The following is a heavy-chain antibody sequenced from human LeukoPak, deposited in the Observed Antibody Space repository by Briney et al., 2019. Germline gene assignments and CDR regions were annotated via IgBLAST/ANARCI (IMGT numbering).Heavy chain of an antibody. CDR1: GFTFSSYW. D-gene: IGHD3-22*01. CDR3: ARGNYYDRSGLDY. J-gene: IGHJ4*02. CDR2: INSDGSST. V-gene: IGHV3-74*01. Sequence: GGSLRLSCAASGFTFSSYWMHWVRQSPGKGLVWVSGINSDGSSTSYAVSVKGRFTISRDNSKNALYLQMNSLRAEDTAVYSCARGNYYDRSGLDYWGQGTLVTVSS.